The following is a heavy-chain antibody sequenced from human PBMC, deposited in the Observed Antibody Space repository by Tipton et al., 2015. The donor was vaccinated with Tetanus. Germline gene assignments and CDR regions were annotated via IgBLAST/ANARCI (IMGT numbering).Heavy chain of an antibody. V-gene: IGHV4-34*01. Sequence: TLSLTCAVYGGSFSAYYWSWIRQSPGKGLEWIGEINHSGSTTYSPSFKSRVTISVDTSKNQLSLRLRSVAAADTAVYYCARGGRDAYNNPLGAFDVWGRGTTVTVSS. J-gene: IGHJ3*01. CDR2: INHSGST. D-gene: IGHD5-24*01. CDR1: GGSFSAYY. CDR3: ARGGRDAYNNPLGAFDV.